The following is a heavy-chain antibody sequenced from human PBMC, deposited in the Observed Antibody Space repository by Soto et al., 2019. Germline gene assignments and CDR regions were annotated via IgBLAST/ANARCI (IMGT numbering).Heavy chain of an antibody. CDR3: ARVAYCGGDCYKEFDY. V-gene: IGHV1-69*04. D-gene: IGHD2-21*02. CDR2: IIPILGIA. CDR1: GYTYTCYD. J-gene: IGHJ4*02. Sequence: SVKVSCKASGYTYTCYDISWVRQAPGQGLEWMGRIIPILGIANYAQKFQGRVTITADRSTSTAYMELSSLRSEDTAVYYCARVAYCGGDCYKEFDYWGQGTLVTVSS.